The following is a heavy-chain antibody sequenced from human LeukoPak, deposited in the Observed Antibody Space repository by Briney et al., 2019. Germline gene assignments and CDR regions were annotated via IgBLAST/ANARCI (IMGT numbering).Heavy chain of an antibody. J-gene: IGHJ4*02. V-gene: IGHV4-34*01. CDR3: ARGRQHLVPGGNY. Sequence: SETLSLTCAVYGGSFSGYYWSWIRQPPGKGMEWIGEINHSGSSNYNPSLKNRVTISGDTSRNQFSLKLTSVPAADTAVYYCARGRQHLVPGGNYWGQGTLVTVSS. CDR1: GGSFSGYY. D-gene: IGHD6-13*01. CDR2: INHSGSS.